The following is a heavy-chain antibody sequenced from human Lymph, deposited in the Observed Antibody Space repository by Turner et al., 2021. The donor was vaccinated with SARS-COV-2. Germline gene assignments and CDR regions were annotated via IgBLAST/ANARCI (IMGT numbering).Heavy chain of an antibody. V-gene: IGHV1-18*01. CDR3: ARFTASIEVTVRYFDY. D-gene: IGHD6-19*01. Sequence: QVQLVQSGAEVKKPGASVKVSCKASGYTFTSYGISWVRQAPGQGLEWMGWISVYNGNTNYSQKLQGRVTITTDTSTSTAYMELRSLRSDDTAVYYCARFTASIEVTVRYFDYWGQGTLVTVSS. CDR2: ISVYNGNT. J-gene: IGHJ4*02. CDR1: GYTFTSYG.